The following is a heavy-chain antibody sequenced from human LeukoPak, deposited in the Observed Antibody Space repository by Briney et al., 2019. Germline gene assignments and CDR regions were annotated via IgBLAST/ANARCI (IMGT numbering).Heavy chain of an antibody. Sequence: PGGSPRLSCAASGFPFSNYAMTWVRQAPGKGLEWVSAICGSSGSTYYADSVKGRFTISRDNSKNTLYLQMNSLRAEDTAVYYCAKGSGGSCYSSVDCWGQGTLVTVSS. CDR3: AKGSGGSCYSSVDC. D-gene: IGHD2-15*01. CDR1: GFPFSNYA. CDR2: ICGSSGST. V-gene: IGHV3-23*01. J-gene: IGHJ4*02.